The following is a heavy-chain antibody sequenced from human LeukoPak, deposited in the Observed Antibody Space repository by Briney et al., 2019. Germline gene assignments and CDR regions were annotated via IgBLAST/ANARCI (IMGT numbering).Heavy chain of an antibody. Sequence: GGSLRLSCAASGFTFSSSDMSWVRQAPGKGLEWVSSISTSSTYIYYADSVKGRFTISRDNAKNSLYLQMNSLRAEDTAVYYCAREAGSGSYYIEYWGQGTLVTVSS. V-gene: IGHV3-21*01. CDR3: AREAGSGSYYIEY. J-gene: IGHJ4*02. D-gene: IGHD3-10*01. CDR1: GFTFSSSD. CDR2: ISTSSTYI.